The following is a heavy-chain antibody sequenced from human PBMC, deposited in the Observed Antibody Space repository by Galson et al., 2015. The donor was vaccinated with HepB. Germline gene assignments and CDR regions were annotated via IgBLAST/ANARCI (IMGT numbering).Heavy chain of an antibody. CDR2: IWYDGSIE. Sequence: SLRLSCAASGFTFSSYGMYWVRQAPGKGLEWVAVIWYDGSIEYYRDSVRGRFTVSRDNSRNTLYLQMSSLRAEDTAVYYCARDLGFGLDYWGQGTLVTVS. CDR3: ARDLGFGLDY. J-gene: IGHJ4*02. D-gene: IGHD3-16*01. CDR1: GFTFSSYG. V-gene: IGHV3-33*01.